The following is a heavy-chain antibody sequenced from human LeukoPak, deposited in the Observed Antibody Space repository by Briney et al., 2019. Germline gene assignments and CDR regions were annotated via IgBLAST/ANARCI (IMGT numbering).Heavy chain of an antibody. CDR1: GFTFSSYA. CDR2: ISGRGDRT. V-gene: IGHV3-23*01. CDR3: AKGLALVWFDP. J-gene: IGHJ5*02. D-gene: IGHD5-12*01. Sequence: GGSLRLSCAASGFTFSSYAMSWVRQAPGKGLEWVSAISGRGDRTYYADSVKGRFTISRDNSKNTLYLQMNSLRAEDTAVYYCAKGLALVWFDPWGQGTLVTVSS.